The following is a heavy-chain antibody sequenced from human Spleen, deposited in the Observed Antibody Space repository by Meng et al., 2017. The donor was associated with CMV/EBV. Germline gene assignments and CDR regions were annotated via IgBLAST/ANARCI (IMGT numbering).Heavy chain of an antibody. CDR2: INAGNGNT. Sequence: FTSYAMHWVRQDPGQRLEWMGWINAGNGNTKYSQKFQGRVTITRDTSASTAYMELSSLRSEDTAVYYCARGPEYYDILTGYYFFFDYWGQGTLVTVSS. D-gene: IGHD3-9*01. V-gene: IGHV1-3*01. J-gene: IGHJ4*02. CDR1: FTSYA. CDR3: ARGPEYYDILTGYYFFFDY.